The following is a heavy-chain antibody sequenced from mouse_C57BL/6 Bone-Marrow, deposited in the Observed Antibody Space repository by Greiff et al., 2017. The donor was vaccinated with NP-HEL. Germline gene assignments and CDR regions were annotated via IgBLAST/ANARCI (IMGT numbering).Heavy chain of an antibody. CDR2: ISSGGDYI. D-gene: IGHD1-1*01. CDR1: GFTFSSYA. J-gene: IGHJ1*03. CDR3: TREDYYYGSIYNWYFDV. V-gene: IGHV5-9-1*02. Sequence: EVKVVESGEGLVKPGGSLKLSCAASGFTFSSYAMSWVRQTPEKRLEWVAYISSGGDYIYYADTVKGRFTISRDNARNTLYLQMSSLKSEDTAMYYCTREDYYYGSIYNWYFDVWGTGTTVTVSS.